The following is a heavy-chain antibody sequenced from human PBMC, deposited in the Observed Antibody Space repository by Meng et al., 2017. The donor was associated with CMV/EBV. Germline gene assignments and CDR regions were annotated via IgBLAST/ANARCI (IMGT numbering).Heavy chain of an antibody. D-gene: IGHD3-22*01. CDR1: GGSISSSSYY. Sequence: HLQPQESGPGLVKPSETLFLTCTVSGGSISSSSYYWGWIRQPPGKGLEWIGSIYYSGSTYYNPSLKSRVAISVDTSKNQFSLKLSSVTAADTAVYYCARYYYDSSGYFDYWGQGTLVTVSS. J-gene: IGHJ4*02. V-gene: IGHV4-39*07. CDR2: IYYSGST. CDR3: ARYYYDSSGYFDY.